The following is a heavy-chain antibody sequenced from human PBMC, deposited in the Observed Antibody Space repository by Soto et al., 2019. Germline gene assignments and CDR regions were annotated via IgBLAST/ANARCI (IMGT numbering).Heavy chain of an antibody. CDR1: GGSISSHY. J-gene: IGHJ4*02. V-gene: IGHV4-4*07. CDR2: IYTSGST. CDR3: AGEPLYYDFWSGYYQEYYFDY. Sequence: SSETLSLTCTVSGGSISSHYWSWIRQPAGKGLEWIGRIYTSGSTNYNPSLKSRVTMSVDTSKNQFSPKLSSVTAADTAVYYCAGEPLYYDFWSGYYQEYYFDYWGQGTLVTVSS. D-gene: IGHD3-3*01.